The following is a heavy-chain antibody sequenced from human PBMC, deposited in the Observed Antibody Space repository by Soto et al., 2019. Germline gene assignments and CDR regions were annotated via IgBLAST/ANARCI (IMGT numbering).Heavy chain of an antibody. CDR3: VKDGSSGWPYYCGMDV. Sequence: AGGSLRLSCAASGFTFSSYGMHWVRQAPGKGLEWVAVISYDGRNKYYADSVKGRFTISRDNSKNTLYLQMSSLRPEDTAVYYCVKDGSSGWPYYCGMDVWGQGTTVTVYS. V-gene: IGHV3-30*18. CDR1: GFTFSSYG. CDR2: ISYDGRNK. J-gene: IGHJ6*02. D-gene: IGHD6-19*01.